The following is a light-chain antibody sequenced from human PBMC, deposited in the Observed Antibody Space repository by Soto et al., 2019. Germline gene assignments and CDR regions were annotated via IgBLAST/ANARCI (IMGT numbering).Light chain of an antibody. Sequence: QSALTQPPSASGSPGQSVTISCTGTSSDVGAYIFVSWYQQHPGKAPKLMVYDVNRRPPGAPDRFFGSKSGNTASLTVSGLQAEDEADYYCVSFAGGTYVFGTGTQLTVL. CDR1: SSDVGAYIF. V-gene: IGLV2-8*01. CDR2: DVN. J-gene: IGLJ1*01. CDR3: VSFAGGTYV.